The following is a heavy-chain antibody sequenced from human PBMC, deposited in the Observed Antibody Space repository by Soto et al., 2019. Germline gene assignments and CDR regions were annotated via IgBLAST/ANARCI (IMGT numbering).Heavy chain of an antibody. V-gene: IGHV4-34*01. CDR1: GGSFSGYY. J-gene: IGHJ4*02. CDR2: INHSGST. Sequence: SETLSLTCAVYGGSFSGYYWSWIRQPPGKGLEWIGEINHSGSTNYNPSLKSRVTISVDTSKNQFSLKLSSVTAADTAVYYCARYSSSWYVQDYWGQGTLVTVSS. D-gene: IGHD6-13*01. CDR3: ARYSSSWYVQDY.